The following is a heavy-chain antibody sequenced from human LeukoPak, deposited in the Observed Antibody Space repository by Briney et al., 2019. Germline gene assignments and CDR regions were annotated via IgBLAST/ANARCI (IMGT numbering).Heavy chain of an antibody. CDR2: IYPDDSDI. D-gene: IGHD5-18*01. J-gene: IGHJ4*02. CDR1: GYPFITYW. Sequence: GESLKISCEGSGYPFITYWIGWVRQMPGKGLEWMGIIYPDDSDIIHSPSFQGQVTISANKSISTAYLHWSSLKASDTAMYYCARGGYSYGYKLGIDYWGQGTLVTVSS. CDR3: ARGGYSYGYKLGIDY. V-gene: IGHV5-51*01.